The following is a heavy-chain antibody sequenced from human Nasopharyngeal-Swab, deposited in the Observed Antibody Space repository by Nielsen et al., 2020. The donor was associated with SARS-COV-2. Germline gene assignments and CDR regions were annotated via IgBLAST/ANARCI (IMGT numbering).Heavy chain of an antibody. J-gene: IGHJ2*01. Sequence: GESLKISCAASGFTFSDYYMSWIRQAPGKGLEWVSYISGSGTTIYYADSVKGRFTISRDNAKNSLYLQMNSLRAEDTAVYYCAKAGGYPRGIWYFDLWGRGTLVTVSS. CDR1: GFTFSDYY. CDR2: ISGSGTTI. D-gene: IGHD3-22*01. V-gene: IGHV3-11*01. CDR3: AKAGGYPRGIWYFDL.